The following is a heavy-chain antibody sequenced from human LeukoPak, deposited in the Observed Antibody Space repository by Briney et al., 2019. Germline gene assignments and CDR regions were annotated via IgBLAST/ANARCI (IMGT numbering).Heavy chain of an antibody. Sequence: WETLSLTCTVSGGSISSSSYYWGWIRQPPGKGLEWIGEIYHSGSTNYNPSLKSRVTISVDKSKNQFSLKLSSVTAADTAVYYCARGKAGSAVSYYYYYMDVWGKGTTVTVSS. CDR1: GGSISSSSYY. J-gene: IGHJ6*03. D-gene: IGHD3-10*01. CDR3: ARGKAGSAVSYYYYYMDV. CDR2: IYHSGST. V-gene: IGHV4-39*07.